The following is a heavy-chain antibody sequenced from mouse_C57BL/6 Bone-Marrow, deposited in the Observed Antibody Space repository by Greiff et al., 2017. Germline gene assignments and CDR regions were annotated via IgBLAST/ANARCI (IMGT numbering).Heavy chain of an antibody. CDR2: INPSNGGT. Sequence: QVQLQQPGTELVKPGASVKLSCTASGYTFTSYWMHWVKQRPGQGLEWIGNINPSNGGTNYDEKFKSKATLTVDKSSSTDYMQLSSLTSEDSAVYYCARSRRPDAMDYWGQGTSVTVSS. CDR3: ARSRRPDAMDY. D-gene: IGHD1-2*01. CDR1: GYTFTSYW. V-gene: IGHV1-53*01. J-gene: IGHJ4*01.